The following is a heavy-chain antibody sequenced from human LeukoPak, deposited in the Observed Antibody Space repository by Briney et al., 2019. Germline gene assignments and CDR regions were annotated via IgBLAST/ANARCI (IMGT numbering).Heavy chain of an antibody. CDR1: GGSFSGYY. CDR3: ARARGIRVIEVAGRYYYGMAV. J-gene: IGHJ6*02. V-gene: IGHV4-34*01. Sequence: PSETLSLTCAVYGGSFSGYYWSWIRQPPGKGLEWIGEINHSGSTNYNPSLKSRVTISVDTSKNQFSLKLSSVTAADTAVYYCARARGIRVIEVAGRYYYGMAVWAKGPRSPSP. D-gene: IGHD6-19*01. CDR2: INHSGST.